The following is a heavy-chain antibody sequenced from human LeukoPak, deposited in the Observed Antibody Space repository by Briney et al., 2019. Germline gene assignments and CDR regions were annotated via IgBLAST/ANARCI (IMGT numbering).Heavy chain of an antibody. D-gene: IGHD3-16*01. CDR3: ARGGAFYDYVWGGRQDAYGMDV. J-gene: IGHJ6*04. CDR2: ISYDGSNK. CDR1: GFTFSSYA. Sequence: PGGSLRLSCAASGFTFSSYAMHWVRQAPGKGLEWVAVISYDGSNKYYADSVKGRFTISRDNSKNTLYLQMNSLRAEDTAVYYCARGGAFYDYVWGGRQDAYGMDVWGKGTTVTVSS. V-gene: IGHV3-30*04.